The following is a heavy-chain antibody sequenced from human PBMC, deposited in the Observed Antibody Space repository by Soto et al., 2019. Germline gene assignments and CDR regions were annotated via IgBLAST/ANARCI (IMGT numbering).Heavy chain of an antibody. J-gene: IGHJ4*02. CDR1: GGTFSSYA. V-gene: IGHV1-69*13. D-gene: IGHD5-18*01. Sequence: ASVKVSCKASGGTFSSYAISWVRQAPGQGLEWMGGIIPIFGTANYAQKFQGRVTITADESTSTAYMELSSLRSEDTAVYYCARGDTAMAYYFDYWGQGTLVTVSS. CDR3: ARGDTAMAYYFDY. CDR2: IIPIFGTA.